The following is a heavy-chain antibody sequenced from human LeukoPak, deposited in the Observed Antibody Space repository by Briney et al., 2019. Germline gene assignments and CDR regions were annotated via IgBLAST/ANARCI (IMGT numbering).Heavy chain of an antibody. V-gene: IGHV4-39*01. D-gene: IGHD1-26*01. Sequence: SETLSLTCTVSGGSISISTYYWGWIRQPPGKGLEWIGSIYYSGSTYYSPSLNSRVTISVDTSKNQFSLKLSSVTAADTAVYFCARHWDFHFDYWGQGTLVTVSS. J-gene: IGHJ4*02. CDR3: ARHWDFHFDY. CDR2: IYYSGST. CDR1: GGSISISTYY.